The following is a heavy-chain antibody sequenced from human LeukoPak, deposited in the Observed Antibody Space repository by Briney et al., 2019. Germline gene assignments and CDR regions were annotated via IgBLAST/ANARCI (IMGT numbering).Heavy chain of an antibody. CDR1: GGTFSSYA. D-gene: IGHD3-3*01. V-gene: IGHV1-69*06. Sequence: ASVKVSCKASGGTFSSYAISWVRQAPGQGLEWMGGIIPIFGTANYAQKFQGRVTITADKSTSTAYMELRSLRSDDTAVYYCARSTGVFGVVPTDYWGQGTLVTVSS. J-gene: IGHJ4*02. CDR2: IIPIFGTA. CDR3: ARSTGVFGVVPTDY.